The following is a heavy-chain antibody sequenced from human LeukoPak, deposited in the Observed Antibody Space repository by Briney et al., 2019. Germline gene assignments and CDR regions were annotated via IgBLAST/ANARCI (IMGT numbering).Heavy chain of an antibody. CDR1: GGSFSGYY. J-gene: IGHJ3*02. CDR2: INHSGST. V-gene: IGHV4-34*01. Sequence: SETLSLTCAVYGGSFSGYYWSWIRQPPGKGLEWIGEINHSGSTNYNPSLKSRVTISVDTSKIQFSLKLSSVTAADTAVYYCASRTDGNAFDIWGQGTMVTVSS. CDR3: ASRTDGNAFDI. D-gene: IGHD3/OR15-3a*01.